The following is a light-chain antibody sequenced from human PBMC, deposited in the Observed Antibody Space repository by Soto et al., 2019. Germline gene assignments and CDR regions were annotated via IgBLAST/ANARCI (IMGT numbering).Light chain of an antibody. J-gene: IGLJ1*01. V-gene: IGLV1-51*01. CDR1: SPNIGGNS. Sequence: QWVLTQPASVSAAPGQRVTISCSGSSPNIGGNSVSWYQQLPGTAPKVLIYDADKRPSGIPDGFSGSKSGTSATLGITGFQTGDEVDYYCGSWDSSLSAYVFGTGTKVTVL. CDR2: DAD. CDR3: GSWDSSLSAYV.